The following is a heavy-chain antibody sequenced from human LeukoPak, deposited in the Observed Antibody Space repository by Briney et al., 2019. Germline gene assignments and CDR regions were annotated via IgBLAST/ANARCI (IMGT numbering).Heavy chain of an antibody. CDR3: ASGFDSVVVGLYNWLDS. CDR1: GLTLGNED. Sequence: TGGWLRFSRAATGLTLGNEDMTWVAQALGKRLEWVSSISGSGGDTYYADSVQGRFAISRDDSRTTLYLQMTSLRAEDTAIYYCASGFDSVVVGLYNWLDSWGQGTLVTVSS. V-gene: IGHV3-23*01. D-gene: IGHD2-15*01. CDR2: ISGSGGDT. J-gene: IGHJ5*01.